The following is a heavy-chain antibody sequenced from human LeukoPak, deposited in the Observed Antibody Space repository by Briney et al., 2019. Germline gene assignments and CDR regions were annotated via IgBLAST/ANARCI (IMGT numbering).Heavy chain of an antibody. CDR1: GFTFSSYS. CDR2: ISSSSSTI. J-gene: IGHJ4*02. CDR3: ARDGGDGYNVIDY. V-gene: IGHV3-48*01. D-gene: IGHD5-24*01. Sequence: GGSLRLSCAASGFTFSSYSMNWVRQAPGKGLEWVSYISSSSSTIYYADSVKGRFTISRDNSKNTLYLQMNSLRVEDTAVYYCARDGGDGYNVIDYWGQGTLVTVSS.